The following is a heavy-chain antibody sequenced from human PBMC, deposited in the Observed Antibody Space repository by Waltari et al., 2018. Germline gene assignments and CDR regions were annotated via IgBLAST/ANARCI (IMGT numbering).Heavy chain of an antibody. J-gene: IGHJ5*02. Sequence: QVQLQESGPGLVKPSETLSLPCTVSGGPISSYYWSWIRQPPGKGLEWIGYIYYSGSTNYNPSLKSRVTISVDTSKNQFSLKLSSVTDADTAVYYCARNLAARWFDPWGQGTLVTVSS. CDR3: ARNLAARWFDP. CDR1: GGPISSYY. V-gene: IGHV4-59*08. CDR2: IYYSGST. D-gene: IGHD6-6*01.